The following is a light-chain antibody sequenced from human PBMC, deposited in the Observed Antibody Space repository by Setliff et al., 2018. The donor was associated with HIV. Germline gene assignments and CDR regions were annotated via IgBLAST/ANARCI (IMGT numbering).Light chain of an antibody. CDR3: CSYAGDNIVL. V-gene: IGLV1-51*01. J-gene: IGLJ2*01. CDR2: DND. Sequence: QSSLTQPPSVSAAPGQRITISWSGRSSTIGNNPVSWYQQLPGTAPTLLIYDNDRRPSGIPDRFSGSKSGNTASLTVSGLQAEDEADYYCCSYAGDNIVLFGGGTKVTV. CDR1: SSTIGNNP.